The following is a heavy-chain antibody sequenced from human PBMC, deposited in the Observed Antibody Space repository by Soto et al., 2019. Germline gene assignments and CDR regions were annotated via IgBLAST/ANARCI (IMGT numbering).Heavy chain of an antibody. CDR3: ARDIAITIFGVVIQPPGY. CDR2: ISAYNGNT. Sequence: ASGKVSCDASGYTFTSYGISWGRQAPGQGLEWMGWISAYNGNTNYAQKVQGRVTMTTDTSTSTACRELRGLISDDTAVYDCARDIAITIFGVVIQPPGYWGEATPVPVSP. D-gene: IGHD3-3*01. V-gene: IGHV1-18*04. J-gene: IGHJ4*02. CDR1: GYTFTSYG.